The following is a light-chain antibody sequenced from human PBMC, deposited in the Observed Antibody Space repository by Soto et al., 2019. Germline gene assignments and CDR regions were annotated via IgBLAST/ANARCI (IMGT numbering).Light chain of an antibody. CDR3: TSYAGSNIFYV. CDR1: RSNVGGKNF. Sequence: QSVLTQPPSASGSPGQSVTISCTGTRSNVGGKNFVSWYQQHPGKAPKLMIYEVSKRPSGVPDRFSGSKSGNTASLTVSGLQAEDEADYYCTSYAGSNIFYVFGTGTKVTVL. CDR2: EVS. J-gene: IGLJ1*01. V-gene: IGLV2-8*01.